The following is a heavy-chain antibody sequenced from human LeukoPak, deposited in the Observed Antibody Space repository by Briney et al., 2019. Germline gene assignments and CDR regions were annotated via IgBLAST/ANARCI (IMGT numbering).Heavy chain of an antibody. CDR2: ISSSSSYI. CDR1: GFTFSSYS. D-gene: IGHD3-9*01. Sequence: RGSLRLSCAASGFTFSSYSMNWVRQAPGKGLEWVSSISSSSSYIYYADSVKGRFTISRDNAKNSLYLQMNSLRAEDTAVYYCARDGSTYYDILTGYYQYRGYFDYWGQGTLVTVSS. J-gene: IGHJ4*02. V-gene: IGHV3-21*01. CDR3: ARDGSTYYDILTGYYQYRGYFDY.